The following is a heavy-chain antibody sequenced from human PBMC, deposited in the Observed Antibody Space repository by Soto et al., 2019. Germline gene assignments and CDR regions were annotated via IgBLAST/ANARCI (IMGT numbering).Heavy chain of an antibody. Sequence: QVQLVVSGGGVVQPGRSLRLSCAASGFTFNSYAMHWGRQAPGKGLEWVAVISYDGSNKYYADSVKVRLTISRDNSKSTLYMQMNSMRAEDTAVYYCARFKGCSGGRCYPYFDYSGQRTLVTVSS. D-gene: IGHD2-15*01. CDR2: ISYDGSNK. V-gene: IGHV3-30-3*01. CDR3: ARFKGCSGGRCYPYFDY. CDR1: GFTFNSYA. J-gene: IGHJ4*02.